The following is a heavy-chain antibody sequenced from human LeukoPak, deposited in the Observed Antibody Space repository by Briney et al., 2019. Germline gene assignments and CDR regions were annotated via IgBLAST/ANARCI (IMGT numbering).Heavy chain of an antibody. Sequence: SVKVSCKASGGTFSSYAISWVRQAPGQGLEWMGRIIPILGIANYAQKFQGRVTITADKSTSTAYMELSSLRSEDTAVYYCARGDSNYYYDSIYYIDYWGQGTLVTVSS. CDR3: ARGDSNYYYDSIYYIDY. CDR1: GGTFSSYA. D-gene: IGHD3-22*01. CDR2: IIPILGIA. J-gene: IGHJ4*02. V-gene: IGHV1-69*04.